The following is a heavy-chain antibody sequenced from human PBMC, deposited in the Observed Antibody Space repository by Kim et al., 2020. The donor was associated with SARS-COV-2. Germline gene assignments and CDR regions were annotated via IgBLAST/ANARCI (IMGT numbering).Heavy chain of an antibody. D-gene: IGHD6-13*01. CDR1: GFTFSSFE. CDR2: ISGRGSAI. CDR3: ARVYSSTAGKALDY. V-gene: IGHV3-48*03. J-gene: IGHJ4*02. Sequence: GGSLRLSCAVSGFTFSSFEMNWVRQAPGKGLEWVSYISGRGSAIYYADSVKGRFSISRDNAKNSLYLQMNSLRAEDTAVYYCARVYSSTAGKALDYWGQGTLVTVSS.